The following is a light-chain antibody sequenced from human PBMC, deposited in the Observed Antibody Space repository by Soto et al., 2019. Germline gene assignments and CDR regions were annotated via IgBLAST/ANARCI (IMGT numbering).Light chain of an antibody. CDR3: TSYSSGSSLVI. Sequence: QSVLTQPASVSGSPGQSITISCTGTSSDIGDYNYVSWYRQHPGNAPKLIIYEVTNRPSGISNRFSGSKSGNTASLTISGLQADDESYYYCTSYSSGSSLVIFGGGTTVTVL. J-gene: IGLJ2*01. V-gene: IGLV2-14*01. CDR2: EVT. CDR1: SSDIGDYNY.